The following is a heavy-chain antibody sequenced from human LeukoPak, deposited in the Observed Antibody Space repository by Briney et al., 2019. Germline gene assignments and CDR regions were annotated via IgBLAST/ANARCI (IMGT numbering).Heavy chain of an antibody. V-gene: IGHV1-18*01. J-gene: IGHJ4*02. Sequence: ASVKVSCKASGYTFTSYGISWVRQAPGQGLEWMGWISAYNGNTNYAQKLQGRVTMTTDTSTSTAYMELRSLRSDDTAVYYCARDQDSSWYGTYYFDYWGQGTLVTVSS. CDR3: ARDQDSSWYGTYYFDY. CDR2: ISAYNGNT. CDR1: GYTFTSYG. D-gene: IGHD6-13*01.